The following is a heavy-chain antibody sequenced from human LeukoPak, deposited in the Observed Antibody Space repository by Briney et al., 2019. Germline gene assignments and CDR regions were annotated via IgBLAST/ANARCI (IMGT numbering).Heavy chain of an antibody. Sequence: GGSLRLSCAASGFTFSSYWMTWVRQTPGKGLEWVANIKQDGSERYFWDSVRDRFTISRDNAKNSLFQQMNSLRAEDTGVYYCTRDTGGSGSYPDYWGQGTLVTVSS. D-gene: IGHD1-26*01. CDR2: IKQDGSER. J-gene: IGHJ4*02. CDR1: GFTFSSYW. CDR3: TRDTGGSGSYPDY. V-gene: IGHV3-7*01.